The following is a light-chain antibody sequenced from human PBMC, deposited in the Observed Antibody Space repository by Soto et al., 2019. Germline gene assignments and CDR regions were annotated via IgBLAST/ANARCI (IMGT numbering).Light chain of an antibody. CDR2: VNNDGSH. V-gene: IGLV4-69*01. Sequence: QPVLTQSPSASASLGASVKLTCTLSSGHSSNAIAWHQQLPQKGPRYLMKVNNDGSHTKGAGIPDRFSGSSSGAERYLIISSLQSDDEADYYCQTWETGSVIFGGGTKVTVL. J-gene: IGLJ2*01. CDR1: SGHSSNA. CDR3: QTWETGSVI.